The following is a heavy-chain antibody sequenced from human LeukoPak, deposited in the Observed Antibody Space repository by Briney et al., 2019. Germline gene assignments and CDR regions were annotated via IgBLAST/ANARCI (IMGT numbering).Heavy chain of an antibody. CDR1: DYTFTSYG. D-gene: IGHD3-10*01. J-gene: IGHJ4*02. V-gene: IGHV1-18*01. Sequence: GASVKVSCKASDYTFTSYGISWVRQAPGQGLEWMGWISAYNGNTNYAQKLQGGVTMTTDTSTSTAYMELRSLRSDDTAVYYCARDLDGYYYGSGSYDYWGQGTLVTVSS. CDR2: ISAYNGNT. CDR3: ARDLDGYYYGSGSYDY.